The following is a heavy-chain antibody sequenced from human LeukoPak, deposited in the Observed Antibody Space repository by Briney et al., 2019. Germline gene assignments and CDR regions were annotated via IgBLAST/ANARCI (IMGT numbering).Heavy chain of an antibody. CDR1: GYTFTSYG. J-gene: IGHJ4*02. CDR3: AREPDYSNRLRSLDY. V-gene: IGHV1-18*01. CDR2: ISAYNGNT. Sequence: ASVKVSCKASGYTFTSYGISWVRQAPGQGLEWMGWISAYNGNTNYAQKLQGRVTMTTDTSTSTAYMELRSLRSDDTAVYYCAREPDYSNRLRSLDYWGQGTLVTVSS. D-gene: IGHD4-4*01.